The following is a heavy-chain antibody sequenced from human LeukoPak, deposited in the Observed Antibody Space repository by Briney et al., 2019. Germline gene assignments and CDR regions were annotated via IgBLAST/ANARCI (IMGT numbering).Heavy chain of an antibody. Sequence: ASVKVSCKASGYTFTGYYMHWVRQAPGQGLERMGWINPNSGGTNYAQKFQGRVTMTRDTSISTAYMELSRLRSDDTAVYYCARVVGAMSTLNFDYWGQGTLVTVSS. CDR3: ARVVGAMSTLNFDY. V-gene: IGHV1-2*02. CDR1: GYTFTGYY. CDR2: INPNSGGT. D-gene: IGHD1-26*01. J-gene: IGHJ4*02.